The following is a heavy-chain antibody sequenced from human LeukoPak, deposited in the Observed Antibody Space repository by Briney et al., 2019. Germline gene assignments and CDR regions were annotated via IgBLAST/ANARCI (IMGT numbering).Heavy chain of an antibody. J-gene: IGHJ3*02. CDR1: GFTFSSYW. Sequence: HPGGSLRLSCAASGFTFSSYWMHWVRQAPGKGLVWVSRINSDGSSTSYADSAKGRFTISRDNAKNTLYLQMNSLRAEDTAVYYCARDSYDYGDVLKTFDIWGQGTMVTVSS. V-gene: IGHV3-74*01. D-gene: IGHD4-17*01. CDR2: INSDGSST. CDR3: ARDSYDYGDVLKTFDI.